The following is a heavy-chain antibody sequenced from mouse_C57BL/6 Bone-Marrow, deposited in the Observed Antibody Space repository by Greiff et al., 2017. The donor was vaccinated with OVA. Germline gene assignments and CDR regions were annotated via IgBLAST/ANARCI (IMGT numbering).Heavy chain of an antibody. V-gene: IGHV3-6*01. J-gene: IGHJ2*01. CDR3: ARAHITTVVAFDY. CDR2: ISYDGSN. Sequence: EESGPGLVKPSQSLSLTCSVTGYSITSGYYWNWIRQFPGNKLEWMGYISYDGSNNYNPSLKNRISITRDTSKNQFFLKLNSVTTEDTATYYCARAHITTVVAFDYWGQGTTLTVSS. CDR1: GYSITSGYY. D-gene: IGHD1-1*01.